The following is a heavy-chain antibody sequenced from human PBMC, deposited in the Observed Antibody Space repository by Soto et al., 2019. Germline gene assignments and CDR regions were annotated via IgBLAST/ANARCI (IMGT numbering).Heavy chain of an antibody. D-gene: IGHD3-16*02. CDR2: ISGGGYTSDGGPTI. J-gene: IGHJ1*01. CDR1: GFTFSSYE. Sequence: GGSLRLSCAASGFTFSSYEMIWVRQAPGKGLEWVSYISGGGYTSDGGPTIHYADSVKGRFTISRNNAKNSLYLQMNSLRVEDTAVYYCARVSQSFIEYFQYWGQGTLVTVSS. V-gene: IGHV3-48*03. CDR3: ARVSQSFIEYFQY.